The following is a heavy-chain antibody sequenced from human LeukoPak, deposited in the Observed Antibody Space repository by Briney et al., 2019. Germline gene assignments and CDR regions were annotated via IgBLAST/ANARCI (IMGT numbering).Heavy chain of an antibody. J-gene: IGHJ5*02. CDR3: ARDPRPYCSSTSCYSWFDP. CDR1: GFTFSSYS. D-gene: IGHD2-2*01. CDR2: ISSSSSYI. Sequence: GGSLRLSCAASGFTFSSYSMNWVRQAPGKGLEWVSSISSSSSYIYYADSVKGRFTISRDNAKNSLYLQMNSLRAEDTALYYCARDPRPYCSSTSCYSWFDPWGQGTLVTVSS. V-gene: IGHV3-21*04.